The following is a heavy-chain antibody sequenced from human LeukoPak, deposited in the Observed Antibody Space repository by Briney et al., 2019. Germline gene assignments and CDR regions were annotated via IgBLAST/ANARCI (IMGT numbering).Heavy chain of an antibody. D-gene: IGHD3-22*01. CDR1: GGSISSGDFY. CDR3: ARGNLFEYYYDTAGSS. CDR2: IYYSGTT. V-gene: IGHV4-30-4*01. J-gene: IGHJ4*02. Sequence: SQTLSLTCTVSGGSISSGDFYWRWIRQPPGKGLEWIGYIYYSGTTDYNPSLKSRVTISVDKSKNQFSLKLSSVTAADTAVYYCARGNLFEYYYDTAGSSWGQGTLVTVSS.